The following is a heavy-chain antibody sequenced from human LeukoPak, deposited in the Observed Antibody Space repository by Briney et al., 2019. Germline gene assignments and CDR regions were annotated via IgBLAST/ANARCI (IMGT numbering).Heavy chain of an antibody. CDR1: GFTFSSYS. Sequence: GGSLRLSCAASGFTFSSYSMNWVRQAPGKGLEWVSSISSSSSYIYYADSVKGRFTISRDNAKNSLYLQMNSLRAEDTAVYYCARQYISGQWYFDYWGQGTLVTVSS. D-gene: IGHD5-18*01. CDR3: ARQYISGQWYFDY. V-gene: IGHV3-21*01. CDR2: ISSSSSYI. J-gene: IGHJ4*02.